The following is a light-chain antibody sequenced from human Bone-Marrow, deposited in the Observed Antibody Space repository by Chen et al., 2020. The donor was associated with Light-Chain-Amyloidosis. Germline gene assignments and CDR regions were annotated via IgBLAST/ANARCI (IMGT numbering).Light chain of an antibody. CDR3: QQSYSTPWT. CDR2: GAS. Sequence: DIQMTQSPSSLSASVGDRVTITCRASQSISSYLNWYQQKPGKAPKVLIYGASSLQSGVLSRFSGSGSGTDFILTISSLQPEDFATYYCQQSYSTPWTFGQGTKVEIK. V-gene: IGKV1-39*01. J-gene: IGKJ1*01. CDR1: QSISSY.